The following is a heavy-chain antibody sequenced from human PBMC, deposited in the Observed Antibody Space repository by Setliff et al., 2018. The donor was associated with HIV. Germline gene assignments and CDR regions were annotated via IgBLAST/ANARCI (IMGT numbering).Heavy chain of an antibody. V-gene: IGHV4-34*01. CDR1: GGSFSGHY. CDR3: ARDGGPNAYGGNSESWYFDL. J-gene: IGHJ2*01. D-gene: IGHD4-17*01. CDR2: VNHSGST. Sequence: SETLSLTCAVYGGSFSGHYWSWIRQPPGKGLEWIGEVNHSGSTNYNPSLKSRVTISVDTSKNQFSLKLSSVTAADTAVYYCARDGGPNAYGGNSESWYFDLWGRGTLVTVSS.